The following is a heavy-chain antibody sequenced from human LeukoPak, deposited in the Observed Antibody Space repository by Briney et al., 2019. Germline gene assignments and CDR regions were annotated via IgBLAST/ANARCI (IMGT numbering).Heavy chain of an antibody. CDR3: AREAQSYYYFDY. V-gene: IGHV3-53*01. CDR1: GFTVSSNY. D-gene: IGHD1-26*01. CDR2: IYSGGST. Sequence: PGGSLRLSCAASGFTVSSNYMSWVRQAPGKGLEWVSVIYSGGSTYYADSVKGRLTISRDNSKNTLYLQMNSLRAEDTAVYYCAREAQSYYYFDYWGQGTLVTVSS. J-gene: IGHJ4*02.